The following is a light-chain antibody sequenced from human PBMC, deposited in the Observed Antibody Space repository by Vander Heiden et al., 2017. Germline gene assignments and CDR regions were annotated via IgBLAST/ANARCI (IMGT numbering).Light chain of an antibody. CDR1: QSVLYSSNNKNY. J-gene: IGKJ1*01. CDR3: QQYDATPQT. CDR2: WAS. V-gene: IGKV4-1*01. Sequence: DIVMTQSPDSLAVSLGERATINCKSSQSVLYSSNNKNYLAWYQQKPGQPPNLLIYWASTRESGVPDRFSGSGSGIDFTLTISSLQAEDVAVYYCQQYDATPQTFGQGTKVEIK.